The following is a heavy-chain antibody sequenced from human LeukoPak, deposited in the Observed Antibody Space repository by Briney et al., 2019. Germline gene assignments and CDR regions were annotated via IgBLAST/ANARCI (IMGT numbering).Heavy chain of an antibody. D-gene: IGHD3-22*01. J-gene: IGHJ3*02. CDR2: ISAYNCNT. CDR1: GYTFTSYG. CDR3: ATQQVVHDSSGQESYDAFDI. V-gene: IGHV1-18*01. Sequence: GASVKGSCKASGYTFTSYGISWVRQAPGQGLEWMGWISAYNCNTNYAQKLQGRVTMTTDTSTSTAYMELRSLRSDDTAVYYCATQQVVHDSSGQESYDAFDIWGQGTMVTVSS.